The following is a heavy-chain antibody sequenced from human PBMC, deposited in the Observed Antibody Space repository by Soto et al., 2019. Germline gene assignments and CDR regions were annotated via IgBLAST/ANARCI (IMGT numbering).Heavy chain of an antibody. Sequence: QVKLVQSGAEVKKPGASVKVACKASGYTFTDYYIHWVRQSPGQGLEWMGWINPNSGGTNYAQKFQGRVTMTRDTSISTAYMELSRLISDDTAVYYCARGDVRVVASFDPWGQGDLVTVSS. CDR2: INPNSGGT. V-gene: IGHV1-2*02. CDR3: ARGDVRVVASFDP. J-gene: IGHJ5*02. CDR1: GYTFTDYY. D-gene: IGHD2-15*01.